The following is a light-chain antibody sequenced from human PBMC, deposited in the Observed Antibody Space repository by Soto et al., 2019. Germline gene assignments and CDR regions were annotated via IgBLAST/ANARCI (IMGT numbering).Light chain of an antibody. Sequence: IQLTQSPSSLSASVGDRVTVTCRASEDITNYLAWYQQKVGKAPKLLIYDASTLHSGVPSRFSGSGSGTDFTLAINSLQPEDFATYYCQQAYSFPITFGQGTRLEIK. CDR3: QQAYSFPIT. J-gene: IGKJ5*01. CDR1: EDITNY. V-gene: IGKV1-9*01. CDR2: DAS.